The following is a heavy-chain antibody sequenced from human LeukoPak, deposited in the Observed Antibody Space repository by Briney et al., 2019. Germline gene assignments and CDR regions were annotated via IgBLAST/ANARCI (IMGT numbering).Heavy chain of an antibody. CDR1: GYTFTGYY. V-gene: IGHV1-24*01. Sequence: ASVKVSCKASGYTFTGYYMHWVRQAPGKGLEWMGGFDPEDGETIYAQKFQGRVTMTEDTSTDTAYMELSSLRSEDTAVYYCATAGFAQWGAFDIWGQGTMVTVSS. CDR2: FDPEDGET. CDR3: ATAGFAQWGAFDI. J-gene: IGHJ3*02. D-gene: IGHD1-26*01.